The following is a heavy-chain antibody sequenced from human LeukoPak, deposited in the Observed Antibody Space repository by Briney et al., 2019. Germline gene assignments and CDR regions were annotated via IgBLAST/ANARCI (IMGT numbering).Heavy chain of an antibody. V-gene: IGHV4-34*01. D-gene: IGHD3-10*01. CDR1: GGSFSGYY. J-gene: IGHJ4*02. CDR2: INHSGST. Sequence: PSETLSLTCAVYGGSFSGYYWSWIRQPPGKGLEWIGEINHSGSTNYNPSLKRRVTISVDTSKNQFSLKLSSVTAADTAVYYCARLAYYYGSGSYYKSPRGYFDYWGQGTLVTVSS. CDR3: ARLAYYYGSGSYYKSPRGYFDY.